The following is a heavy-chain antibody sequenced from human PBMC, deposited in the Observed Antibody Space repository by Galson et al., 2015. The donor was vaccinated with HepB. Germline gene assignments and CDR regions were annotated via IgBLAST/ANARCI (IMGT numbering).Heavy chain of an antibody. J-gene: IGHJ6*02. CDR2: LSGSGDNT. CDR3: AKGNHYYYYYGMDV. Sequence: SLRLSCAASGFTFSNYAMNWVRQAPGKGREWVSGLSGSGDNTFYADTVKDRFTISRDNSKNTLYLQMNSLRAEDTAVYYCAKGNHYYYYYGMDVWGQGTTVTVSS. V-gene: IGHV3-23*01. D-gene: IGHD1-14*01. CDR1: GFTFSNYA.